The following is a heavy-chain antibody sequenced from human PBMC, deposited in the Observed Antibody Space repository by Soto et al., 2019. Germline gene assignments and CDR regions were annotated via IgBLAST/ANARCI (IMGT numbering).Heavy chain of an antibody. CDR2: MNLNSGYT. CDR3: ARANGDFDY. Sequence: QVQLVQSGAEVKKPGASVKVSCKASGYTFTSYDINWVRQATGQGLEWMGWMNLNSGYTGYAQKFQGRVTMTRDNSIRTAFMERSSLRSEDTAVYYCARANGDFDYWGQGTLVTVSS. V-gene: IGHV1-8*01. J-gene: IGHJ4*02. D-gene: IGHD4-17*01. CDR1: GYTFTSYD.